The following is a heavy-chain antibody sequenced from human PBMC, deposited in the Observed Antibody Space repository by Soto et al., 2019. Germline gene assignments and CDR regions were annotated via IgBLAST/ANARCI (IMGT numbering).Heavy chain of an antibody. V-gene: IGHV3-33*01. J-gene: IGHJ4*02. CDR3: ARASPPAY. CDR2: IWYDGSNQ. Sequence: QVQLVESGGGVVQPGRSLRLSCAASGFTFSSYGMLCVRQAPGKGLDLVALIWYDGSNQYYPDSVKGRFTVSRDNSKNTIYLQMSSLRVEDTALYYCARASPPAYWGQGTLVTVSS. CDR1: GFTFSSYG.